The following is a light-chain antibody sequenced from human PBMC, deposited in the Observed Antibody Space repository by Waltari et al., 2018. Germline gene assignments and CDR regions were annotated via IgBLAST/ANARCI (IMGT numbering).Light chain of an antibody. CDR2: GKN. CDR1: SLRSYY. J-gene: IGLJ2*01. V-gene: IGLV3-19*01. CDR3: NALDSSGNHLEV. Sequence: SSELTQDPAVSVALGQTVRITCKGDSLRSYYASWYQQKPGQAPVLVIYGKNNRPSGIRHRVSGASSGNTASLTITGAQAEDEADYYCNALDSSGNHLEVFGGGTKLTVL.